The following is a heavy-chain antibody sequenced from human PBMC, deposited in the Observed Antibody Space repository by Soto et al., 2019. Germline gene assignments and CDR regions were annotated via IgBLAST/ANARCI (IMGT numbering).Heavy chain of an antibody. D-gene: IGHD3-10*01. Sequence: GGSLRLSCAASGFTFSSYSMNWVRQAPGKGLEWVSYISSSSSTIYYADSVKGRFTISRDNAKNSLYLQMNSLRAEDTAVYYCARDHYYGSGSYYLGDYFDYWGQGTLVTVSS. J-gene: IGHJ4*02. V-gene: IGHV3-48*01. CDR2: ISSSSSTI. CDR3: ARDHYYGSGSYYLGDYFDY. CDR1: GFTFSSYS.